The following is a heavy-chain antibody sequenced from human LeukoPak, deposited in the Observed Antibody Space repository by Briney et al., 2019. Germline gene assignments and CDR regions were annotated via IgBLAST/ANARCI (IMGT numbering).Heavy chain of an antibody. CDR3: ARDGCSTSCQ. V-gene: IGHV3-20*04. CDR2: ITRNGGST. D-gene: IGHD2-2*01. Sequence: GGSLRLSCAASVFTFDDYGMSWVRQAPGKGLEWVSGITRNGGSTGYADSVKGRFTISRDNAKNSLYLQMNSLRAEDTALYYCARDGCSTSCQWGQGTLVTVSS. J-gene: IGHJ4*02. CDR1: VFTFDDYG.